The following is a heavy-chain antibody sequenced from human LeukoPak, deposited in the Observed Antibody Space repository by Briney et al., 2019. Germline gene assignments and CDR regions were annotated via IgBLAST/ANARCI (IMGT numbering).Heavy chain of an antibody. CDR1: GGSISSYY. J-gene: IGHJ2*01. V-gene: IGHV4-4*07. CDR3: ARDGRLTGDRYFDL. CDR2: IYTSGST. D-gene: IGHD7-27*01. Sequence: SETLSLTCTVSGGSISSYYWSWIRQPARKGLEWIGRIYTSGSTNYNPSLKSRVTMSVDTSKNQFSLKLSSVTAADTAVYYCARDGRLTGDRYFDLWGRGTLVTVSS.